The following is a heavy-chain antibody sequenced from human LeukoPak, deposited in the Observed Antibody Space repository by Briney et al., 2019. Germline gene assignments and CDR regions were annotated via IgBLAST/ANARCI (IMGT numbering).Heavy chain of an antibody. Sequence: PGGSLRLSCAASGFTFSTYDMHWVRQGTGKGLQWVSAIGTADDTYYPGSVKGRFTISRENAKHSLYLQMNSLRAGDSAVYYCARKSVAELDYWGQGTLVTVSS. D-gene: IGHD6-19*01. CDR2: IGTADDT. J-gene: IGHJ4*02. CDR1: GFTFSTYD. V-gene: IGHV3-13*01. CDR3: ARKSVAELDY.